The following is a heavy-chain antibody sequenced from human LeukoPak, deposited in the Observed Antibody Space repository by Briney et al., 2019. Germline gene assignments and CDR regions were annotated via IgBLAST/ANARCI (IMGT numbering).Heavy chain of an antibody. CDR2: IYYSGST. V-gene: IGHV4-39*07. CDR3: ARVSLVRGAPDYYFDY. CDR1: GGSISSSSYY. J-gene: IGHJ4*02. Sequence: SETLSLTCTVSGGSISSSSYYWGWIRQPPGKGLEWIGSIYYSGSTYYNPSLKSRVTMSVDTSKNQFSLELSSVTAADTAVYYCARVSLVRGAPDYYFDYWGQGTLVTVSS. D-gene: IGHD3-10*01.